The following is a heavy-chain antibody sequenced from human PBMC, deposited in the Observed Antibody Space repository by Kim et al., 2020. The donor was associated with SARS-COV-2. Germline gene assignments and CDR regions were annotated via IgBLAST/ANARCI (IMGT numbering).Heavy chain of an antibody. CDR3: ARAPNDIWSGYPYYFDY. CDR1: GGSVSSGSYY. V-gene: IGHV4-61*01. CDR2: IYYSGNT. Sequence: SETLSLTCTVSGGSVSSGSYYWSWIRQPPGKGLEWIGYIYYSGNTYYNPSLKSRVTMSVDTSKNQFSLKLRSVTAADTAVYYCARAPNDIWSGYPYYFDYWGQGTLVTVSS. J-gene: IGHJ4*02. D-gene: IGHD3-3*01.